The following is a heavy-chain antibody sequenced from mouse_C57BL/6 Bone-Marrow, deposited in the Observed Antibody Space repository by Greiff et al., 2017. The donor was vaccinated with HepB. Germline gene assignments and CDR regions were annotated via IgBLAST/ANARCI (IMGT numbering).Heavy chain of an antibody. Sequence: VQLQQSGPELVKPGASVKISCKASGYSFTGYYMNWVKQSHGNILDWIGYIYPYNGGSSYNQKFKGKATLTVDKSSSTAYMELRSLTSVDYAVYYCARKDGNYWFAYWGHGTLVTVSA. CDR1: GYSFTGYY. J-gene: IGHJ3*01. D-gene: IGHD2-1*01. CDR3: ARKDGNYWFAY. V-gene: IGHV1-31*01. CDR2: IYPYNGGS.